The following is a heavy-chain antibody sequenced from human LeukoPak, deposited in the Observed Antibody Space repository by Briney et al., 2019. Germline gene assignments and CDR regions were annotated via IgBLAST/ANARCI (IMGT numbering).Heavy chain of an antibody. CDR2: INPNTGGT. Sequence: GASVKVSCKASGYTFTGYHMHWVRQAPGQGLEWMGWINPNTGGTNYAQNFQGRVTMTRDTSISTAYMELSRLRSDDTAVYYCARVGYYDSSGYWYWFDPWGQGTLVTVSS. D-gene: IGHD3-22*01. CDR3: ARVGYYDSSGYWYWFDP. J-gene: IGHJ5*02. V-gene: IGHV1-2*02. CDR1: GYTFTGYH.